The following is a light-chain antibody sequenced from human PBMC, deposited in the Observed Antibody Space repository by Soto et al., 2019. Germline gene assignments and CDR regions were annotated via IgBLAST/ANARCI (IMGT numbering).Light chain of an antibody. Sequence: EVVLTQSPGTLSLSPGERATLSCRASQSVSNNYLAWYQQKPGQAPRLLIFGSSDRATGIPDRFSGSGSGTGFTLAISSLETEDFAVYYCQQYCSSPPYTFGQGTKLEIK. CDR2: GSS. J-gene: IGKJ2*01. V-gene: IGKV3-20*01. CDR1: QSVSNNY. CDR3: QQYCSSPPYT.